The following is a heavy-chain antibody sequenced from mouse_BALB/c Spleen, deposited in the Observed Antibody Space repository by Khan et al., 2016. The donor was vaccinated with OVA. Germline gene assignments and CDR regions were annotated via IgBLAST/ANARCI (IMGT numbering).Heavy chain of an antibody. D-gene: IGHD4-1*01. J-gene: IGHJ3*01. CDR1: GYTFTSYW. V-gene: IGHV1-5*01. Sequence: EVQLQESGTVLARPGASVKMSCKASGYTFTSYWMHWVKQRPGQGLEWIGDIYPGNTDTNYNQKFKGKAKLTAVTSTSTAYMELSSLTNEDSAVYYSTRRNWDVAWFAYWGQGTLVTVSA. CDR2: IYPGNTDT. CDR3: TRRNWDVAWFAY.